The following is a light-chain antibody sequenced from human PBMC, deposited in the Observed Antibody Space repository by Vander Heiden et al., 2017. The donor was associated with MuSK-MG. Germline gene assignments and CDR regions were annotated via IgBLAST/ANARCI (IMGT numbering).Light chain of an antibody. CDR2: LGS. J-gene: IGKJ4*01. Sequence: DIVMTQSPLSLRVTAGEPASISCRSSRSLLHSDVNNYLGWYLQKPGQSPQLLIYLGSDRASGVPDRFSGSGSHTDFTLKISRVEADDVGVYYCMQTLEIPPTFGGGTKVEIK. CDR3: MQTLEIPPT. CDR1: RSLLHSDVNNY. V-gene: IGKV2-28*01.